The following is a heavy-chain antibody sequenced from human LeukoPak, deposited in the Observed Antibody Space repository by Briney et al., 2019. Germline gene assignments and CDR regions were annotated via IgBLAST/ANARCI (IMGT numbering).Heavy chain of an antibody. V-gene: IGHV4-4*09. Sequence: SETLSLTCTVSGGSISSYYWSWIRQPPGKGLEWIGYIYTSGSTNYNPSLKSRVTISVDTSKNQFSLKLSSVTAADTAVYYCARDLYYYDSSGHNWFDPWGQGTLVTVSS. J-gene: IGHJ5*02. CDR3: ARDLYYYDSSGHNWFDP. CDR1: GGSISSYY. CDR2: IYTSGST. D-gene: IGHD3-22*01.